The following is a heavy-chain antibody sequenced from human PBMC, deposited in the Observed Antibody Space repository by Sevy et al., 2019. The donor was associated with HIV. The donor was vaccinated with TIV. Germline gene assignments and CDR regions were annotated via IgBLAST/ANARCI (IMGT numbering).Heavy chain of an antibody. CDR2: IWYDGSNK. V-gene: IGHV3-33*01. J-gene: IGHJ4*02. CDR1: GFTFSSYG. Sequence: GGSLRLSCAASGFTFSSYGMHWVRQAPGKGLEWVAVIWYDGSNKYYADSVKGRFTISRDNSKNTAYLQMNSLKTEDTAVYYCSSQRTIAVAGDYFDYWGQGTLVTVSS. D-gene: IGHD6-19*01. CDR3: SSQRTIAVAGDYFDY.